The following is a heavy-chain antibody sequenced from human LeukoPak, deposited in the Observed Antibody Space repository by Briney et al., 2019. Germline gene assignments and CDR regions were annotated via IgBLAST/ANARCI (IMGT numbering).Heavy chain of an antibody. CDR1: GFNFADYA. CDR3: TTSMVRGVSAPRY. CDR2: ITWNSATI. D-gene: IGHD3-10*01. J-gene: IGHJ4*02. V-gene: IGHV3-9*01. Sequence: GRSLRLSCAASGFNFADYAMHWVRQAPGKGLEWVSGITWNSATIAYADSVKGRFTISRDNSKNTLYLQMISLRAEDTAVYYCTTSMVRGVSAPRYWGQGTLVTVSS.